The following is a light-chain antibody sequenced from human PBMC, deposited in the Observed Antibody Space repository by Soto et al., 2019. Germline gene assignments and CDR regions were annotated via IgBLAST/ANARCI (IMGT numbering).Light chain of an antibody. V-gene: IGKV4-1*01. CDR1: QSVLYSSNNKNY. Sequence: DIVMTQSPDSLAVSLGERATINCKSSQSVLYSSNNKNYLAWYQQKAGQPPKMLIYWASTRESGVPDRFSGSGSGTDFTLTISSLQAEDVGVYYCQQYDSISITFGQGTRLEIK. J-gene: IGKJ5*01. CDR3: QQYDSISIT. CDR2: WAS.